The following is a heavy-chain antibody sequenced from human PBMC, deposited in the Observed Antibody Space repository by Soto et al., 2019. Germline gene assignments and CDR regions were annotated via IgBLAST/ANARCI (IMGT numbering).Heavy chain of an antibody. Sequence: RGSLRLSCATSGFSFSTYAMTWVRQAPGKGLEWVSTISSTTNYIYYGDSMKGRFTISRDNAKNSLYLEMNSLRAEDTAVYYCARESEDLTSNFDYWGQATLVTVSS. CDR2: ISSTTNYI. V-gene: IGHV3-21*06. J-gene: IGHJ4*02. CDR1: GFSFSTYA. CDR3: ARESEDLTSNFDY.